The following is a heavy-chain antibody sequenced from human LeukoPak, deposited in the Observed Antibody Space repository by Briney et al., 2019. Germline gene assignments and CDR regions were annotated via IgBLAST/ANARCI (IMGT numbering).Heavy chain of an antibody. Sequence: GGSLRLSCAASGFIFSSYWMTWVRQAPGKGLEWVANIKQDGSEKYYVDSVKGRFTTSRDNAKNSLHLQMSSLRAEDTAVYYCARHYGYYALDVWGQGTTVTVSS. J-gene: IGHJ6*02. CDR2: IKQDGSEK. V-gene: IGHV3-7*01. D-gene: IGHD3-16*01. CDR1: GFIFSSYW. CDR3: ARHYGYYALDV.